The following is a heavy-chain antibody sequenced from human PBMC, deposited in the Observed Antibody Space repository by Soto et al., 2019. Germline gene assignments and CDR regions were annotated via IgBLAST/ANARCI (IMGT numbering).Heavy chain of an antibody. J-gene: IGHJ3*02. CDR1: GFTFSSYG. Sequence: PGGSLRLSCATSGFTFSSYGMHWVRQAPGKGLEWVAVIWYDGSNKYYADSVKGRFTISRDNSKNTLYLQMNSLRAEDTAVYYCARDYYDSSGQGDLQPHGFDISVQGTMVTV. D-gene: IGHD3-22*01. CDR2: IWYDGSNK. CDR3: ARDYYDSSGQGDLQPHGFDI. V-gene: IGHV3-33*01.